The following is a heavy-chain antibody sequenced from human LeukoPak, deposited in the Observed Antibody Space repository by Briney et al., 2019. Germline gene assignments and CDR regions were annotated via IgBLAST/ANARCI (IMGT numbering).Heavy chain of an antibody. CDR1: GFTFNSYS. V-gene: IGHV3-21*01. J-gene: IGHJ3*02. CDR3: ARQVGVDDAFDI. D-gene: IGHD1-26*01. CDR2: ISSGSSYI. Sequence: GGSLRLSCAASGFTFNSYSMXWVRQAPGKGLEWVSTISSGSSYIFYADSVKGRFTISRDNAKNSLYLQMNSLRAEDTAVYYCARQVGVDDAFDIWGQGTMVTISS.